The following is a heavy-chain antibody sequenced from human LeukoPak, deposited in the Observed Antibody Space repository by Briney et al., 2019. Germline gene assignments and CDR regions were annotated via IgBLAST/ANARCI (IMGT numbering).Heavy chain of an antibody. D-gene: IGHD4-17*01. V-gene: IGHV3-48*03. CDR2: ISSSGSII. CDR3: ARDSDYGLFDY. J-gene: IGHJ4*02. Sequence: GGSLRLSCAAAGFTFSSYEMNWVRQAPGKELEWVSYISSSGSIIYYADSVKGRFIISRDNAENSLYLQMNSLRAEDTAVYYCARDSDYGLFDYWGQGTLVTVSS. CDR1: GFTFSSYE.